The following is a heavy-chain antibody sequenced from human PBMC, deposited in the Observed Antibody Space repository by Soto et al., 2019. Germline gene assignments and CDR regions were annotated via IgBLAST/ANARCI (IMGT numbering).Heavy chain of an antibody. CDR3: ARDPTPIVATVGVAFDI. CDR1: GFTFSSYW. J-gene: IGHJ3*02. V-gene: IGHV3-7*01. Sequence: PGGSLRLSCAASGFTFSSYWMSWVRQAPGKGLEWVANIKQDGSEKYYVDSVKGRFTISRDNAKNSLYLQMNSLRAEDTAVYYCARDPTPIVATVGVAFDIWGQGTMVTVSS. CDR2: IKQDGSEK. D-gene: IGHD5-12*01.